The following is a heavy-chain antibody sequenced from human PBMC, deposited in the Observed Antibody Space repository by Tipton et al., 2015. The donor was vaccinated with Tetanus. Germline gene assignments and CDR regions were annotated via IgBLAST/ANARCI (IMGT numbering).Heavy chain of an antibody. D-gene: IGHD7-27*01. J-gene: IGHJ2*01. CDR2: INHSGYT. CDR3: ARLFNWGSGYFFFDL. V-gene: IGHV4-34*01. Sequence: TLSLTCAVYGGSFSGYHWSWIRQSPGKGLEWIGEINHSGYTSYNPSLKSRVTISVDSSKNHLSLNLTTVTAADTAVYFCARLFNWGSGYFFFDLWGRGTLVTVSS. CDR1: GGSFSGYH.